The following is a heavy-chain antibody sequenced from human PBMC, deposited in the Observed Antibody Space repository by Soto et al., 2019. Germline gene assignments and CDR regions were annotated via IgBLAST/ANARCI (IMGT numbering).Heavy chain of an antibody. D-gene: IGHD1-26*01. CDR2: VNTYNGDT. CDR1: GYTFSSYR. J-gene: IGHJ4*02. Sequence: ASVKVSCKASGYTFSSYRINWVRQAPGQGLEWMGWVNTYNGDTNFAQKVQGRVTMTTDTSTTTASMELRSLTYDDTAVYYCARASGSDLSVPGAVFDYWGQGTQVTVYS. CDR3: ARASGSDLSVPGAVFDY. V-gene: IGHV1-18*01.